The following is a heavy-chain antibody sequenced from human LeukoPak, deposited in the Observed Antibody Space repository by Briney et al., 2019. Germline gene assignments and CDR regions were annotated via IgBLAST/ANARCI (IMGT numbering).Heavy chain of an antibody. Sequence: SETLSLTCTVSGGSISTYYWSWIRQPPGKVLEWIGYIYHSGSTKYNPSLKSRVTISVDTSKNQFSLKLSSVTAADTAVYYCARDTYDILTGYAPYYYYYMDVWGKGTTVTISS. V-gene: IGHV4-59*12. CDR1: GGSISTYY. J-gene: IGHJ6*03. D-gene: IGHD3-9*01. CDR2: IYHSGST. CDR3: ARDTYDILTGYAPYYYYYMDV.